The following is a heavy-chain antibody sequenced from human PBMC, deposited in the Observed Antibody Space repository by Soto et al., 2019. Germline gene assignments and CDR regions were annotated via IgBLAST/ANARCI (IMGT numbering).Heavy chain of an antibody. J-gene: IGHJ4*02. D-gene: IGHD3-16*01. CDR2: TRNKANSYTT. CDR1: GFTFSDYY. CDR3: DRDTGGSYDY. Sequence: EVQLVESGGGLVQPGGSLRLSCAASGFTFSDYYMDWVRQVPGKGLEWVGRTRNKANSYTTEYAASVRGRFSISRDDSKDSMYLQMYSLKTEDTAVYYCDRDTGGSYDYWGQGALVTVSS. V-gene: IGHV3-72*01.